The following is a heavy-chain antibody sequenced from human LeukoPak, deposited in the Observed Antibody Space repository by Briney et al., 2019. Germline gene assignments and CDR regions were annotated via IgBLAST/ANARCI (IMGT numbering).Heavy chain of an antibody. V-gene: IGHV3-48*02. J-gene: IGHJ4*02. CDR3: ARDPSQYSGSYNPYFDY. CDR1: GFTFSSYS. Sequence: GGSLRLSCAASGFTFSSYSMNWVRQAPGKGLEWVSYISSSSSTIYYADSVKGRFTISRDNAKNSLYLQMNSLRDEDTAVYYCARDPSQYSGSYNPYFDYWGQGTLVTVSS. D-gene: IGHD1-26*01. CDR2: ISSSSSTI.